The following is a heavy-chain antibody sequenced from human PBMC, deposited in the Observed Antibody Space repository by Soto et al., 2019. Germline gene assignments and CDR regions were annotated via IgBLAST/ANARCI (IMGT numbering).Heavy chain of an antibody. D-gene: IGHD5-18*01. CDR1: GGTFSSYT. J-gene: IGHJ4*02. V-gene: IGHV1-69*02. CDR2: IIPILGIA. Sequence: ASVKVSCKASGGTFSSYTISWVRQAPGQGLEWMGRIIPILGIANYAQKFQGRVTITADKSTSTAYMELSSLRSEDTAVYYCARGWSGYSYAIDYRGQGTPVTVSS. CDR3: ARGWSGYSYAIDY.